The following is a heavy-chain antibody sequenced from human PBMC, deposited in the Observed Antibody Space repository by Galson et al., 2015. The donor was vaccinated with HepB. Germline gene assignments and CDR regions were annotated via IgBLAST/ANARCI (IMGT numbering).Heavy chain of an antibody. Sequence: SLRLSCAASGLTVSSNYMTWVRLAPGKGLEWVSSIYSDGVTYYTDSVKGRFTISRDTSKNHLYLQMNNLRGEDTAVYFCARDRATFSCDSGGFCGYYGLDVWGQGITVAVSS. J-gene: IGHJ6*02. CDR3: ARDRATFSCDSGGFCGYYGLDV. CDR2: IYSDGVT. D-gene: IGHD2-15*01. CDR1: GLTVSSNY. V-gene: IGHV3-66*01.